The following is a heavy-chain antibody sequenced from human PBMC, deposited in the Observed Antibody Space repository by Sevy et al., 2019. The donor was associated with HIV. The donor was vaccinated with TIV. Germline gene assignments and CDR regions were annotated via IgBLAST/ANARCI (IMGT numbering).Heavy chain of an antibody. CDR1: GFTFNYYG. V-gene: IGHV3-33*01. Sequence: GGSLRLSCAASGFTFNYYGIHWVRQAPGKGLEWVAVIWYDGGKKYYADSEKGRFTISRDNFKNTVSLQVNSLRAEDTAVYYCARHDGFETTPYGMDVWGQGTAVTVSS. J-gene: IGHJ6*02. CDR3: ARHDGFETTPYGMDV. CDR2: IWYDGGKK. D-gene: IGHD1-1*01.